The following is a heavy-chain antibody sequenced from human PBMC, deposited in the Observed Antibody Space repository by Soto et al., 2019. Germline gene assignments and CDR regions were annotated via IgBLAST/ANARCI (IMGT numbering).Heavy chain of an antibody. D-gene: IGHD3-22*01. J-gene: IGHJ4*02. CDR1: GYTFTSYY. CDR3: ARGSGYYYWDDY. Sequence: GASVKVSCKASGYTFTSYYMHWVRQAPGQRLEWMGWINAGNGNTKYSQKFQGRVTITRDTSASTAYMELSSLRSEDTAVYYCARGSGYYYWDDYWGQGILVTVPQ. CDR2: INAGNGNT. V-gene: IGHV1-3*01.